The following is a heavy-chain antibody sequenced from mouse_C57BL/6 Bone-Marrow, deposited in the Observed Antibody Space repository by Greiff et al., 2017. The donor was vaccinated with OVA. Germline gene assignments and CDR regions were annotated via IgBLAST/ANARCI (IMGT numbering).Heavy chain of an antibody. CDR1: GFSLTSYA. CDR3: ASALYRWGYAMDY. CDR2: IWTGGGT. V-gene: IGHV2-9-1*01. J-gene: IGHJ4*01. Sequence: QVQLKESGPGLVAPSQSLSITCTVSGFSLTSYAISWVRQPPGKGLEWLGVIWTGGGTNYNSALKSRLSISKDNSKSQVFLKMNSLKTDDTARYYCASALYRWGYAMDYWGQGTSVTVSS. D-gene: IGHD1-1*01.